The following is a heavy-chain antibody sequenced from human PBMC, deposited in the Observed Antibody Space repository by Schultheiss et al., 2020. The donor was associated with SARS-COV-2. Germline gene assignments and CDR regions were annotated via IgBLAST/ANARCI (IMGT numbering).Heavy chain of an antibody. D-gene: IGHD3-16*01. CDR2: IYYSGST. CDR1: GGSISSGGYY. J-gene: IGHJ4*02. CDR3: ARRNLITFGGVPLN. V-gene: IGHV4-31*03. Sequence: SETLSLTCTVSGGSISSGGYYWSWIRQHPGKGLEWIGYIYYSGSTYYNPSLKSRVSISADTSKNQFYLNLNSVTAADTAVYYCARRNLITFGGVPLNWGQGILVTVSS.